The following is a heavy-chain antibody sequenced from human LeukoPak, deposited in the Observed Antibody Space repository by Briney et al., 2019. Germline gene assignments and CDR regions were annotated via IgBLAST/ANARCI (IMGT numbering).Heavy chain of an antibody. J-gene: IGHJ4*02. CDR2: IYYSGST. V-gene: IGHV4-30-4*08. Sequence: WIRQPPGKGLEWIGYIYYSGSTYYNPSLKSRVTISVDTSKNQFSLKLSSVTAADTAVYYCASNYYDSSGYFISSRGVGYFDYWGQGTLVIVSS. CDR3: ASNYYDSSGYFISSRGVGYFDY. D-gene: IGHD3-22*01.